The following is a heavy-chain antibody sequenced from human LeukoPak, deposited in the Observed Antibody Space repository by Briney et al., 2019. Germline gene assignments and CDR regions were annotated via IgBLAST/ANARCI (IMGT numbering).Heavy chain of an antibody. CDR3: ARVAPSMDV. Sequence: GGSLRLSCAASGFTFSNYWMHWVHQAPGKGLVWVSRINSDGSSTSYADSVKGRFTISRDNAKNTVYLQMNSLRAEDTAVYYCARVAPSMDVWGKGTTVTVSS. CDR2: INSDGSST. CDR1: GFTFSNYW. V-gene: IGHV3-74*01. J-gene: IGHJ6*04.